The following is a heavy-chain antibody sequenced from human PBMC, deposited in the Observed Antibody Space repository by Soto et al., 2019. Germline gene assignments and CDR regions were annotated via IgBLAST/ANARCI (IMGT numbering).Heavy chain of an antibody. V-gene: IGHV3-30-3*01. CDR1: GFTFSSYA. D-gene: IGHD3-10*01. Sequence: QVQLVESGGGVVQPGSSLRLSCAASGFTFSSYAMHWVRQAPGKGLERVAVISYDGSNKYYADSVKGRFTISRDNSKNTRYLQMNSLRAEDTAVYYCARSRGAEGYWFDPWGQGTLVTVSS. CDR2: ISYDGSNK. CDR3: ARSRGAEGYWFDP. J-gene: IGHJ5*02.